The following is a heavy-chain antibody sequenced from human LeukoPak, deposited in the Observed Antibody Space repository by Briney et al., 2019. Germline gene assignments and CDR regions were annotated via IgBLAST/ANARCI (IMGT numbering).Heavy chain of an antibody. Sequence: GSLRLSCAASGFTFSSYEMNWVRQAPGKGLEWVSYISSSGSTIYYADSVKGRFTISRDNAKNSLYLQMNSLRAEDTAVYYCARGLANYYGLGSYRGWFDPWGQGTLVTVSS. CDR2: ISSSGSTI. J-gene: IGHJ5*02. V-gene: IGHV3-48*03. D-gene: IGHD3-10*01. CDR1: GFTFSSYE. CDR3: ARGLANYYGLGSYRGWFDP.